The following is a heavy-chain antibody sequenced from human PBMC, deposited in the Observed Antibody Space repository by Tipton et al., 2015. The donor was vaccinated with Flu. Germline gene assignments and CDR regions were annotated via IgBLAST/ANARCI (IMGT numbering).Heavy chain of an antibody. CDR1: GGSIGTYY. CDR3: ARDLRASYYFDY. D-gene: IGHD3-10*01. J-gene: IGHJ4*02. Sequence: GLVKPSETLSLTCSVSGGSIGTYYWSWIRQPPGKGLEWIGYVYYSDNAGTRYNPSLKSRLTISVDTSKNQFSLKLSSVTAADTAVYYCARDLRASYYFDYWGQGTLVSAST. V-gene: IGHV4-59*01. CDR2: VYYSDNAGT.